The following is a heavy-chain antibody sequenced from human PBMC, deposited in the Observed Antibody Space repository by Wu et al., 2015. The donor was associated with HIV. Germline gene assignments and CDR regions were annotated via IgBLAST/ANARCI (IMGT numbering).Heavy chain of an antibody. CDR1: GYTFTSYY. CDR2: INPSGGST. J-gene: IGHJ6*02. D-gene: IGHD2-15*01. CDR3: AREYCSGGSCSRANYYYYYGMDV. Sequence: QVQLLQSGAQVKKPGASVKVSCKASGYTFTSYYMHWVRQAPGQGLEWMGIINPSGGSTSYAQKFQGRVTMTRDTSTSTVYMELSSLRSEDTAVYYCAREYCSGGSCSRANYYYYYGMDVWGQGTTVTVSS. V-gene: IGHV1-46*01.